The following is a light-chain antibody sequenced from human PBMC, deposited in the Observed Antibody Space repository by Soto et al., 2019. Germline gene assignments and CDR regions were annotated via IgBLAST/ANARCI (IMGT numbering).Light chain of an antibody. J-gene: IGKJ3*01. CDR1: QSISSY. CDR2: AAS. CDR3: QQSYSTTHFT. Sequence: DIQLTQSPSSLSASVGHRVTITCRARQSISSYLNWYQQKPGKAPKLLIYAASSLQSGNPSRFIGSGSGTDFTFTISSLQPEDFATYYCQQSYSTTHFTFGPGTKVDIK. V-gene: IGKV1-39*01.